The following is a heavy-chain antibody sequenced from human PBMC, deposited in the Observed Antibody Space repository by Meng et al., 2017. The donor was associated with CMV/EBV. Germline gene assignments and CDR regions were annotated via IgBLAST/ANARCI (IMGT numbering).Heavy chain of an antibody. CDR3: AKDGNTIFGVVYWVLWFDP. CDR2: INPSGST. CDR1: SFSGYY. Sequence: SFSGYYWRWIRQPPGKGLEWIGEINPSGSTNYHPSLKSRVTISVDTSKNQFSLKLSSVTAADTAVYYCAKDGNTIFGVVYWVLWFDPWGQGTLVTVSS. J-gene: IGHJ5*02. V-gene: IGHV4-34*01. D-gene: IGHD3-3*01.